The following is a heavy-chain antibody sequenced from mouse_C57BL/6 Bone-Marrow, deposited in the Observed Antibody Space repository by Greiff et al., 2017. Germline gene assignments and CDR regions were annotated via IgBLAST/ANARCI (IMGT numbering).Heavy chain of an antibody. D-gene: IGHD1-1*01. J-gene: IGHJ1*03. CDR1: GYTFTSYG. V-gene: IGHV1-81*01. CDR2: IYPRSGNT. Sequence: VQLKLSGAELARPGASVKLSCKASGYTFTSYGISWVKQRTGQGLEWIGEIYPRSGNTYYNEKFKGKATLTADKSSSTAYMELRSLTSEDSAVYFCARTPFYYGSSYWYFEVWGTGTTVTVSS. CDR3: ARTPFYYGSSYWYFEV.